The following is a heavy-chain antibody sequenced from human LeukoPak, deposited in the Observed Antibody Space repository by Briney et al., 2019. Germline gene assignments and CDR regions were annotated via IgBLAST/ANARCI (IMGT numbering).Heavy chain of an antibody. Sequence: PGRSLRLSCAASGFTFSSYGMHWVRQAPGKGLEWVAGISYDGSNRYHGDSVKGRFTISRDNFENTLYLQMHSLRAEDTAVYYCAKPGYSHDIFRNFDYWGQGILVTVSS. D-gene: IGHD5-18*01. J-gene: IGHJ4*02. CDR2: ISYDGSNR. V-gene: IGHV3-30*18. CDR3: AKPGYSHDIFRNFDY. CDR1: GFTFSSYG.